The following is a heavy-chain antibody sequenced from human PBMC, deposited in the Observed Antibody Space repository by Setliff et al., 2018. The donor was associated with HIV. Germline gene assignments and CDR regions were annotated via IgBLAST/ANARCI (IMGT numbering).Heavy chain of an antibody. CDR3: ARIAGYSSGWYFDY. Sequence: SETLSLTCTVSGGSISSHYWSWIRQPPGKGLEWIGSIYYSGSTNYNPSLKSRVTISVDTSKNQFSLKLSSVTAVDTAVYYCARIAGYSSGWYFDYWGQGTLVTVSS. D-gene: IGHD6-19*01. V-gene: IGHV4-59*11. CDR2: IYYSGST. J-gene: IGHJ4*02. CDR1: GGSISSHY.